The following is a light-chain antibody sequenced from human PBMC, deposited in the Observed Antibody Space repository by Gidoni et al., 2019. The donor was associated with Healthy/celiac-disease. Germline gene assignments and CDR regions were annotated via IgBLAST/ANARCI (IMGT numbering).Light chain of an antibody. CDR3: QVWDSSSDHYV. V-gene: IGLV3-21*02. Sequence: SSVLPQPPSGSAAPGHTARITCGGKNMGSKSGHWYQKKPGQAPGLVIYDDSDRPSGIPERFSGSNSGNTATLNISRVEAGDEADYYCQVWDSSSDHYVFGTGTKVTVL. CDR2: DDS. CDR1: NMGSKS. J-gene: IGLJ1*01.